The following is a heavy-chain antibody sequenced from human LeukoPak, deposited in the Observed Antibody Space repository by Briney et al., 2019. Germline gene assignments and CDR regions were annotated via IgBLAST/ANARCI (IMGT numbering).Heavy chain of an antibody. CDR3: AKVVVVPAALIDY. V-gene: IGHV3-21*04. D-gene: IGHD2-2*01. CDR2: ISSTSAYI. CDR1: GFALKSYS. Sequence: GGSLRLSCAGSGFALKSYSLSWVRQAPGKGLEWVSSISSTSAYIYYADSVKGRFTISRDNSKNTLYLQMNSLRAEDTAVYYCAKVVVVPAALIDYWGPGTLVTVSS. J-gene: IGHJ4*02.